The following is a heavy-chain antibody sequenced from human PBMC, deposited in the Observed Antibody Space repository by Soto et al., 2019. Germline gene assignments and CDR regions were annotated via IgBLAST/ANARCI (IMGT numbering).Heavy chain of an antibody. J-gene: IGHJ4*02. V-gene: IGHV3-11*01. CDR2: ISSSGSTI. CDR3: ARVCVVVPAAMADH. Sequence: QVQLVESGGGLVKPGGSLRLSCAASGFTFSDYYMSWIRQAPGKGLEWVSYISSSGSTIYDADSVKGRFTIARDNAKNSVDLQMNSLRAEDSVVYYCARVCVVVPAAMADHWGQGTLVTVSS. D-gene: IGHD2-2*01. CDR1: GFTFSDYY.